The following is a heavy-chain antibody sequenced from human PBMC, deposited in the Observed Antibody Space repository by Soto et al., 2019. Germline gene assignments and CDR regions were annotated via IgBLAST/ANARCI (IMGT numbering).Heavy chain of an antibody. V-gene: IGHV3-23*01. CDR1: GFVFSSYA. D-gene: IGHD6-19*01. CDR2: ISGSGTTA. Sequence: GGSLRLSCAASGFVFSSYAMIWVRQAPGKGLEWVSAISGSGTTAYYADSVKGRFIFSRDNPKNTMYLQMNSLRAEDTAVYFCAKTTDGWFSAFEIWGQGTVVTVS. CDR3: AKTTDGWFSAFEI. J-gene: IGHJ3*02.